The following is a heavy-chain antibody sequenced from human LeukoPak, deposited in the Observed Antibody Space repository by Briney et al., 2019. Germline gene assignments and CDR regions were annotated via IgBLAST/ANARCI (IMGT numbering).Heavy chain of an antibody. V-gene: IGHV3-33*06. Sequence: GGSLRLSCAASGFIFSSYGMHWVRQAPGKGLEWVAVIWYDGSNEYYADSVKGRFTISRDNSKNALYLQMNSLRAEDTAFYYCAKVAGTTRGYYFDYWGQGILVTVSS. D-gene: IGHD1-7*01. CDR3: AKVAGTTRGYYFDY. CDR1: GFIFSSYG. CDR2: IWYDGSNE. J-gene: IGHJ4*02.